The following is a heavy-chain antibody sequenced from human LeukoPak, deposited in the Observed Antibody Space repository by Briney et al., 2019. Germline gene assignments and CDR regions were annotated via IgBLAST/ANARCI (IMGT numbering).Heavy chain of an antibody. CDR3: ARGPSILRFSEWSGNYYYYMDV. CDR2: IYYSGNT. D-gene: IGHD3-3*01. Sequence: SETLSLTCTVSGGSIISSSYYWGWIRQPPGKGLEWIGSIYYSGNTDYNPSLKSRATISVETSKNQFSLKLSSVTAADTAVYYCARGPSILRFSEWSGNYYYYMDVWGKGTTVTVSS. CDR1: GGSIISSSYY. V-gene: IGHV4-39*07. J-gene: IGHJ6*03.